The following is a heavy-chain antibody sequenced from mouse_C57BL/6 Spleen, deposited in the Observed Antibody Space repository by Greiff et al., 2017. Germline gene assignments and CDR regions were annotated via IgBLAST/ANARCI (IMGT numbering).Heavy chain of an antibody. V-gene: IGHV1-59*01. CDR1: GYTFTSYW. CDR3: ASGPHDYDGTGAMDY. Sequence: VQLQQPGAELVRPGTSVKLSCKASGYTFTSYWMHWVKQRPGQGLEWIGVIDPSDSYTNYNQKFKGKATLTVDTSSSTAYMQINSLTSEGSAVSDCASGPHDYDGTGAMDYWGQGTSVTVSS. J-gene: IGHJ4*01. CDR2: IDPSDSYT. D-gene: IGHD2-4*01.